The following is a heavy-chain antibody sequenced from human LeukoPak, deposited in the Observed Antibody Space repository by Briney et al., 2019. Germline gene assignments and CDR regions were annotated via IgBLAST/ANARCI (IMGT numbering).Heavy chain of an antibody. CDR3: AGITIFGVVGTPDTGWFDP. V-gene: IGHV1-2*02. Sequence: GASVKVSCKASGYTFTGYYMHWVRQAPGQGLEWMGWINPNSGGTNYAQKVQGRVTMTRDTSISTAYMELSRLRSDDTAVYYCAGITIFGVVGTPDTGWFDPWGQGTLVTVSS. D-gene: IGHD3-3*01. CDR1: GYTFTGYY. J-gene: IGHJ5*02. CDR2: INPNSGGT.